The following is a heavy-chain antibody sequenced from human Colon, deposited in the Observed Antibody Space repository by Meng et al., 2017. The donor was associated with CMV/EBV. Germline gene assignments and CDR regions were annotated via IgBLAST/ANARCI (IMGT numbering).Heavy chain of an antibody. V-gene: IGHV3-30*02. CDR2: ITYDGSAT. Sequence: GESLKISCAASGFAFNSYSMNWVRQAPGKGLEWVAFITYDGSATKYVDSVKGRSTISRDNSKNMVFLEINSLRYEDSAVYYCAKDGGGPARSFEFWGQGTLVTVSS. J-gene: IGHJ1*01. CDR3: AKDGGGPARSFEF. D-gene: IGHD2-2*01. CDR1: GFAFNSYS.